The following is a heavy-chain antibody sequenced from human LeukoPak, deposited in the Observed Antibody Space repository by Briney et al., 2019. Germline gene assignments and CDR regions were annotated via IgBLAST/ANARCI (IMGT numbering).Heavy chain of an antibody. CDR1: GYTFTSYD. Sequence: ASVKVSCKASGYTFTSYDINWVRQATGQGLEWMGWMNPNSGNTGYAQKFQGRVTMTRNTSISTAYMELSSLRSEDTAVYYCARALGEDYYFDYWGQGTLVTVSS. V-gene: IGHV1-8*01. J-gene: IGHJ4*02. D-gene: IGHD3-10*01. CDR3: ARALGEDYYFDY. CDR2: MNPNSGNT.